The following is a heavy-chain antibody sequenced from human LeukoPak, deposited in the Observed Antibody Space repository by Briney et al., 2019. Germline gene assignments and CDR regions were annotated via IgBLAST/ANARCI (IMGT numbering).Heavy chain of an antibody. D-gene: IGHD6-13*01. J-gene: IGHJ4*02. CDR2: IYYSGST. V-gene: IGHV4-39*07. Sequence: XIGSIYYSGSTYYNPSLKSRVTISVDTSKNQFSLKLSSVTAADTAVYYCARDGSRIAAAVPFDYWGQGTLVTVSS. CDR3: ARDGSRIAAAVPFDY.